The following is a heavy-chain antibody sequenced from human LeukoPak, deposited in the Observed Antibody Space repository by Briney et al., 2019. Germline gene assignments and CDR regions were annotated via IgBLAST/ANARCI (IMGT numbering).Heavy chain of an antibody. J-gene: IGHJ3*02. CDR3: AKGVRDGYRLDTFDI. Sequence: PGGSLRLSCAASGFIFSNHAMAWVRQAPGKGLEWVSRISGSGGSTTYADSVKGRFTISRDNSKNTLYLQMNSLRAEDTAVYYCAKGVRDGYRLDTFDIWGQGTMVTVSS. V-gene: IGHV3-23*01. CDR2: ISGSGGST. CDR1: GFIFSNHA. D-gene: IGHD5-24*01.